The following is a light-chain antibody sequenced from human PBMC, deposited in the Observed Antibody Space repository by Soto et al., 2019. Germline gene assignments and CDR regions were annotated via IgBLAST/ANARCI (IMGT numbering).Light chain of an antibody. CDR1: QSISDW. J-gene: IGKJ1*01. Sequence: IQMTQSPSTLSAYVGDRVTITCRASQSISDWLAWYQQKPGKAPKLLIYKASSLESGVRSRFSGSGSGTEFTLSISSLQPDDFATYYCQQYNGTCGQGTKVEIK. CDR2: KAS. CDR3: QQYNGT. V-gene: IGKV1-5*03.